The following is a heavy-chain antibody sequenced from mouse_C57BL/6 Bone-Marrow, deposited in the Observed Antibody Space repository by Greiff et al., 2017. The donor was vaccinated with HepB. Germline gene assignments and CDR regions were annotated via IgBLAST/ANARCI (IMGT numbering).Heavy chain of an antibody. CDR2: IWSGGST. Sequence: VKLVESGPGLVQPSQSLSITCTVSGFSLTSYGVHWVRQPPGKGLEWLGVIWSGGSTDYNAAFISRLSISKDNSKSQVFFKMNSLQADDTAIYYCAKNPHYYGSSYWYFDVWGTGTTVTVSS. CDR1: GFSLTSYG. V-gene: IGHV2-4*01. J-gene: IGHJ1*03. D-gene: IGHD1-1*01. CDR3: AKNPHYYGSSYWYFDV.